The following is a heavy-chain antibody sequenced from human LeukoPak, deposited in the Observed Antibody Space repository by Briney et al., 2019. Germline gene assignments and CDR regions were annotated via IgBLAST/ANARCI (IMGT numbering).Heavy chain of an antibody. CDR1: GGTFSSYA. Sequence: ASVKVSCKASGGTFSSYAISWVRQAPGQGLEWMGGIIPIIGTANYAQKFQGRVTITADESTSTAYMELSSLRSEDTAVYYCARASDYYSSLYYFDYWGQGTLVTVSS. CDR2: IIPIIGTA. V-gene: IGHV1-69*01. J-gene: IGHJ4*02. D-gene: IGHD2-21*01. CDR3: ARASDYYSSLYYFDY.